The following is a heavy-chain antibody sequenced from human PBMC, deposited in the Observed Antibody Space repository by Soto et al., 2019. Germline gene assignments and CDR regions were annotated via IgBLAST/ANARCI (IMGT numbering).Heavy chain of an antibody. CDR1: GFTFSSYA. Sequence: EVQLLESGEGLVQPGGSLRLSCAASGFTFSSYAMSWVRQAPGKGLEWVSAISGSGGSTYYADSVKGRFTISRDNSKNTLYLQMNSLRAEDTAVYYCAKDLGVYCSGGSCFEGVFDYWGQGTLVTVSS. V-gene: IGHV3-23*01. CDR3: AKDLGVYCSGGSCFEGVFDY. J-gene: IGHJ4*02. D-gene: IGHD2-15*01. CDR2: ISGSGGST.